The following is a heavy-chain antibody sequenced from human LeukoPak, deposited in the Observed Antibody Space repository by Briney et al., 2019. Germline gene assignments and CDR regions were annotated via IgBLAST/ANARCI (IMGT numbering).Heavy chain of an antibody. D-gene: IGHD2-15*01. J-gene: IGHJ4*02. CDR1: GGSFSGYY. CDR3: ARRGFKTPFDY. Sequence: PSETLSLTCAVYGGSFSGYYWSWIRQPPGKGLEWIGEINHSGSTNYNPSLKSRVTISVDTSKNQFSLKLSSVTAADTAVYYCARRGFKTPFDYWGQGTLVTVSS. V-gene: IGHV4-34*01. CDR2: INHSGST.